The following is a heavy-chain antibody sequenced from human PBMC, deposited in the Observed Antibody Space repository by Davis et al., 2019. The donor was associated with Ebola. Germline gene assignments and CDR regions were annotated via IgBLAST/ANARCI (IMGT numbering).Heavy chain of an antibody. Sequence: MPSETLSLTCAVYGGSFSGYYWSWIRQPPGKGLEWIGEINHSGSTNYNPSLKSRVTISVDTSKNQFSLKLSSVTAADTAVYYCARGWRYSSGWNKSGRFDYWGQGVLVSVSS. J-gene: IGHJ4*02. CDR1: GGSFSGYY. D-gene: IGHD6-19*01. CDR2: INHSGST. V-gene: IGHV4-34*01. CDR3: ARGWRYSSGWNKSGRFDY.